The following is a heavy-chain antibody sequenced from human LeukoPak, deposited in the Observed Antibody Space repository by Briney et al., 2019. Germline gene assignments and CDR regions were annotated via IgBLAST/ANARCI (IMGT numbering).Heavy chain of an antibody. D-gene: IGHD2-2*03. CDR1: GFTFSSYA. V-gene: IGHV3-23*03. CDR2: IYSGGST. Sequence: PGGSLRLSCAASGFTFSSYAMSWVRQAPGKGLEWVSVIYSGGSTYYADSVKGRFTISRDNSKNTLYLQMNGLRAEDTAVYYCAKDLGFRLDIVVVPAAPDAFDIWGQGTMVTVSS. CDR3: AKDLGFRLDIVVVPAAPDAFDI. J-gene: IGHJ3*02.